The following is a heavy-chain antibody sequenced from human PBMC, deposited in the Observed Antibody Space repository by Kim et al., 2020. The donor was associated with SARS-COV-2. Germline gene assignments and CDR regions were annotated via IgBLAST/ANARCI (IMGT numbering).Heavy chain of an antibody. J-gene: IGHJ4*02. CDR1: GFTFSSYS. D-gene: IGHD1-1*01. CDR3: ARNTLPWNCLDY. Sequence: GGSLRLSCAASGFTFSSYSMNWVRQAPGKGLEWVSSISSSSSYIYYADSVKGRFTISRDNAKNSLYLQMNSLRAEDTAVYYCARNTLPWNCLDYWGQGTLVTVSS. CDR2: ISSSSSYI. V-gene: IGHV3-21*01.